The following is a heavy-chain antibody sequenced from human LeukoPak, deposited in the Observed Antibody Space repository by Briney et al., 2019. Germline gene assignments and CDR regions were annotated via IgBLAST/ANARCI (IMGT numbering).Heavy chain of an antibody. D-gene: IGHD3-10*01. CDR3: AKHNPWLGDFVEGLGSSRAPLDL. V-gene: IGHV3-11*04. CDR1: GFTFSDYY. J-gene: IGHJ5*02. CDR2: ISSSGSTI. Sequence: GGSLRLSCAASGFTFSDYYMSWIRRAPGKGLEWVSYISSSGSTIYYADSVKGRFTISRDNAKNSLYLQMNSLRAEDTAVYYCAKHNPWLGDFVEGLGSSRAPLDLWGQGTLVTVSS.